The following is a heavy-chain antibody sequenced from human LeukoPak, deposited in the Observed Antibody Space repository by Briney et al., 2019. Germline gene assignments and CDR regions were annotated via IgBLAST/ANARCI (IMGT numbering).Heavy chain of an antibody. CDR1: GFTFSGSA. J-gene: IGHJ6*02. V-gene: IGHV3-73*01. CDR3: TRLSGGNSDSYYYGLDV. CDR2: IKTKAESYAT. D-gene: IGHD4-23*01. Sequence: AGASLKLSCAASGFTFSGSAIHWVRQASGKGLEWVARIKTKAESYATAYVAWVKGRFTIYRDESKNTAYLQMDSLKTEDTAMYYCTRLSGGNSDSYYYGLDVWGQGTTVTVSS.